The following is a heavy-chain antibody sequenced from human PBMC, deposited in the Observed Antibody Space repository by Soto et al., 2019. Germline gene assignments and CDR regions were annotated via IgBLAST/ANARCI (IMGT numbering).Heavy chain of an antibody. V-gene: IGHV1-18*01. Sequence: QVQLVQSGAEVKQPGASLKVSCKATGYSFSSYGFILVRQAPGQGLKWMGWISGYNGDTNYARSLQGRANMTTDTSTNNVYMELRSLRPDDTAVYYCARAEAYSSSWYAMDVWGQGTTVTVSS. CDR3: ARAEAYSSSWYAMDV. J-gene: IGHJ6*02. CDR1: GYSFSSYG. D-gene: IGHD6-13*01. CDR2: ISGYNGDT.